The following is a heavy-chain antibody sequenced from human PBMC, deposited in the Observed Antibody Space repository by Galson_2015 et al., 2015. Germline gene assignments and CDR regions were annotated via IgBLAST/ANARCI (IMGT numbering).Heavy chain of an antibody. CDR2: INPNSGGT. V-gene: IGHV1-2*04. D-gene: IGHD2-2*01. Sequence: QSGAEVKKPGESLKISCKASGYTFTGYYMHWVRLAPGQGLEWMGWINPNSGGTNYAQKFQGWVTMTRDTSISTAYMELSRLRSDDTAVYYCARVYCSSTSCYFGAFEIWGQGTMVTVSS. J-gene: IGHJ3*02. CDR3: ARVYCSSTSCYFGAFEI. CDR1: GYTFTGYY.